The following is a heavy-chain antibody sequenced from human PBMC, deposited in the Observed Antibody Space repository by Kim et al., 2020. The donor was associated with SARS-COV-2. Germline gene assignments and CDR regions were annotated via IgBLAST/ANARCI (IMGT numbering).Heavy chain of an antibody. D-gene: IGHD2-21*02. V-gene: IGHV3-48*01. CDR3: ARDNSRVTAYYYYYGMDV. CDR1: GFTFSSYS. Sequence: GGSLRLSCAASGFTFSSYSMHWVRQAPGKGLEWVSYISSSSSTIYYADSVKGRFTISRDNAKNSLYLQMNSLRVEDTAVYYCARDNSRVTAYYYYYGMDVWGQGTTVTVSS. J-gene: IGHJ6*02. CDR2: ISSSSSTI.